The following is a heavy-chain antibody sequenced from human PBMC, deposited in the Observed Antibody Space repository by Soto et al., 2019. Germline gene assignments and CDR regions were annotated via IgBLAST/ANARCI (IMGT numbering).Heavy chain of an antibody. CDR3: ATTNKPGDAIDI. V-gene: IGHV1-24*01. D-gene: IGHD2-2*01. CDR2: FDPEDGET. Sequence: ASVKVSCKVSGYTLTELSMHWVRQAPGKGLEWMGGFDPEDGETIYAQKFQGRVTMTEDTSTDTAYMELSSLRSEDTAVYYCATTNKPGDAIDIWGQGTMVTVSS. J-gene: IGHJ3*02. CDR1: GYTLTELS.